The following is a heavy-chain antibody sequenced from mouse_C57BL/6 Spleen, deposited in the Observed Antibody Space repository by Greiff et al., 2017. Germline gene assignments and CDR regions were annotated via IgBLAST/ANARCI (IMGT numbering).Heavy chain of an antibody. Sequence: EVQLQQSGPVLVKPGASVKMSCKASGYTFTDYYMNWVKQSHGKSLEWIGVINPYNGGTSYNQKFKGKATLTVDKSSSTAYMELNSLTSEDSAVYYGARSEDYGSSYGAMDYWGQGTSVTVSS. D-gene: IGHD1-1*01. J-gene: IGHJ4*01. CDR1: GYTFTDYY. V-gene: IGHV1-19*01. CDR3: ARSEDYGSSYGAMDY. CDR2: INPYNGGT.